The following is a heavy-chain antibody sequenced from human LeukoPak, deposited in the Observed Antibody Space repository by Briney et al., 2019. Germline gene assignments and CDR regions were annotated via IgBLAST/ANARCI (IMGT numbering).Heavy chain of an antibody. Sequence: SQTLSLTCVIFGDSVSSNSVAWNWIRQSPSRGLEWLGRTYYRSKWFYDYTLSLKSRITINPDTSENQFSLQLNSVTPEDTAVYYCAREGPGFDYWGQGTLVTVSS. CDR1: GDSVSSNSVA. CDR2: TYYRSKWFY. V-gene: IGHV6-1*01. CDR3: AREGPGFDY. J-gene: IGHJ4*02.